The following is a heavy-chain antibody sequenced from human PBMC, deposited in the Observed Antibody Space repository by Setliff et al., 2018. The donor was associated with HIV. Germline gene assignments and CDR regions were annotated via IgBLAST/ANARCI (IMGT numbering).Heavy chain of an antibody. D-gene: IGHD2-8*02. CDR1: GGSIFSHY. CDR2: IYASGST. V-gene: IGHV4-4*07. Sequence: PSETLSLTCTVSGGSIFSHYWNWIRQPAGKGLEWIGHIYASGSTNYNPSLKSRVTISVDTSKNHFSLKLSSVTAADTAVYYCARGRGDIVLLVYTYPPDYWGQGKLVTVSS. CDR3: ARGRGDIVLLVYTYPPDY. J-gene: IGHJ4*02.